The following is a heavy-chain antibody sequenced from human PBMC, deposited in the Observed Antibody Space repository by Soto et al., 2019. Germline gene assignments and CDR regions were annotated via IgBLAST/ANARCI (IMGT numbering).Heavy chain of an antibody. CDR3: ARGRGSPSYYYHYYYGMDV. CDR1: GYTFTSYA. Sequence: ASVKVSCKASGYTFTSYAMHWVRQAPGQRLEWMGWINAGNGNTKYSQKFQGRVTITRDTSASTAYMELSSLRSEDTAVYYCARGRGSPSYYYHYYYGMDVWGQGTTVTVSS. V-gene: IGHV1-3*01. CDR2: INAGNGNT. J-gene: IGHJ6*02. D-gene: IGHD3-10*01.